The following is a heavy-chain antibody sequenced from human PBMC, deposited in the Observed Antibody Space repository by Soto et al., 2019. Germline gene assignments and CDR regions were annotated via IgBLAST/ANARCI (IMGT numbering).Heavy chain of an antibody. Sequence: GASVKVSCKASGYTFTGYYMHWVRQAPGQGLEWMGWINPSGGSTSYAQKFQGRVTMTRDTSTSTVYMELSSLRSEDTAVYYCAKSTTVTMEAFDIWGQGTMVTVSS. CDR2: INPSGGST. J-gene: IGHJ3*02. CDR1: GYTFTGYY. CDR3: AKSTTVTMEAFDI. V-gene: IGHV1-46*01. D-gene: IGHD4-17*01.